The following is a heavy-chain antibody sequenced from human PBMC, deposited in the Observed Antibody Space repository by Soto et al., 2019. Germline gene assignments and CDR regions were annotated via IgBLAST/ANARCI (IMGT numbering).Heavy chain of an antibody. D-gene: IGHD3-3*01. CDR2: IYYSGST. Sequence: TLSLTFTVSGGSISSGDYYWSWIRQPPGKGLEWIGYIYYSGSTYYNPSLKSRVTVSVDTSKNQFSLKLSSVTAADTAVYYCAREYYDFWSGPPYYYGMDVWGQGTTVTVLL. CDR3: AREYYDFWSGPPYYYGMDV. CDR1: GGSISSGDYY. J-gene: IGHJ6*01. V-gene: IGHV4-30-4*01.